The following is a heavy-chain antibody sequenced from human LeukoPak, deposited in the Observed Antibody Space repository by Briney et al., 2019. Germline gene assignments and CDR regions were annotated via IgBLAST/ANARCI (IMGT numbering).Heavy chain of an antibody. CDR2: INPGGGST. J-gene: IGHJ6*02. V-gene: IGHV1-46*01. D-gene: IGHD2-8*01. Sequence: ASVKVSCKASGYNSISYYMHWVRPPPGQGREWMGIINPGGGSTSYAQKFQDRVSMTRDTSTSTVYMQLSSRKSEDTAVYYCAREDVVLVDAVRYYYYGMDVWGQGTTVTVSS. CDR1: GYNSISYY. CDR3: AREDVVLVDAVRYYYYGMDV.